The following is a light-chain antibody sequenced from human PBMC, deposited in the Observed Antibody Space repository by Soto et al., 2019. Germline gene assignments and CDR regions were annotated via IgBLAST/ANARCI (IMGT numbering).Light chain of an antibody. CDR2: AAS. V-gene: IGKV1-39*01. CDR3: QQSYSTPKT. Sequence: QMPQSPSSLSASVGARVTISGRASQSISRYLNWYQQKPGKAPKLLIYAASSLQSGVPSRFSGRGSGTDFTLTISSLQPEEFATYYCQQSYSTPKTFGQGTKVDIK. CDR1: QSISRY. J-gene: IGKJ1*01.